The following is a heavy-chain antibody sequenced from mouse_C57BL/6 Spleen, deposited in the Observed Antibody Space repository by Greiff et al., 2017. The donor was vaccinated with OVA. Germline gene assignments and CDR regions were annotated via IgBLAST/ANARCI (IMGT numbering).Heavy chain of an antibody. CDR3: ASITTVVHYAMDY. J-gene: IGHJ4*01. V-gene: IGHV2-2*01. Sequence: VKLQDSGPGLVQPSQSLSITCTVSGFSLTSYGVHWVRQSPGKGLEWLGVIWSGGSTDYNAAFISRLSISKDNSKSQVFFKMNSLQADDTAIYYCASITTVVHYAMDYWGQGTSVTVSS. D-gene: IGHD1-1*01. CDR1: GFSLTSYG. CDR2: IWSGGST.